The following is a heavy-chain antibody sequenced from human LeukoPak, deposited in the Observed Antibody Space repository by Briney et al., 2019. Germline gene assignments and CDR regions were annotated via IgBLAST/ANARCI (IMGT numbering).Heavy chain of an antibody. CDR1: GFTFSSCS. V-gene: IGHV3-21*01. CDR2: ISSSSSYI. Sequence: GGSLRLSCAASGFTFSSCSMNWVRQAPGKGLEWVSSISSSSSYIYYADSVKGRFTISRDNAKNSLYLQMNSLRAEDTAVYYCARGRFYDILTGYLDYWGQGTLVTVSS. CDR3: ARGRFYDILTGYLDY. J-gene: IGHJ4*02. D-gene: IGHD3-9*01.